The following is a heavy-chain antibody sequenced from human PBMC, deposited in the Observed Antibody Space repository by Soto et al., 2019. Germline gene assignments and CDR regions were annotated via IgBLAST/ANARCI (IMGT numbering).Heavy chain of an antibody. V-gene: IGHV3-15*07. J-gene: IGHJ6*02. CDR3: TTGSVEGV. CDR2: IKTKAEGGAT. D-gene: IGHD2-15*01. Sequence: EVQLVESGGGLVKPGGSLRLSCAASDFTITNAWMNWVRQAPGKGLEWVGRIKTKAEGGATDYAATRKGRFTISRDDSRNPLFLHMNSLKSEDTAVYYCTTGSVEGVWGQGAMVTVSS. CDR1: DFTITNAW.